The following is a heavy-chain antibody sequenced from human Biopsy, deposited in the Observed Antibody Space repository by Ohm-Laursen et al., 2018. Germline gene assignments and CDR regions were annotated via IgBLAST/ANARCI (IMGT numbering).Heavy chain of an antibody. D-gene: IGHD3-10*01. CDR2: IYNSESTST. CDR1: GDSISSDIYY. CDR3: ARRVSGSGRVDP. J-gene: IGHJ5*02. Sequence: GTLSLTCTASGDSISSDIYYWVWIRQPPGKGLEWIGNIYNSESTSTYYNLSLKGRVSISVDTSHNQFSLKLTSVTAADTAVYFCARRVSGSGRVDPWGQGTLVTVSS. V-gene: IGHV4-39*01.